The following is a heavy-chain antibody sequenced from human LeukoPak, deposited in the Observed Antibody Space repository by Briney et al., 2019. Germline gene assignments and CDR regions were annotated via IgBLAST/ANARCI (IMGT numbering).Heavy chain of an antibody. V-gene: IGHV3-66*01. CDR3: ARVGRFGELFFDY. CDR2: IYSGGST. Sequence: GGSLRLSCAASGFTFSNYWIHWVRQAPGKGLEWVSVIYSGGSTYYADSVKGRFTISRDNSKNTLYLQMNSLRAEDTAVYYCARVGRFGELFFDYWGQGTLVTVSS. D-gene: IGHD3-10*01. J-gene: IGHJ4*02. CDR1: GFTFSNYW.